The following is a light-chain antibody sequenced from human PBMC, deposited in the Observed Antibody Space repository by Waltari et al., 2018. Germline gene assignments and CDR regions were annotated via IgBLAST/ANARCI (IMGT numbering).Light chain of an antibody. J-gene: IGKJ1*01. CDR1: QSISKY. Sequence: EIMLTQSPGTLSLSPGERATLSCRTSQSISKYLACYQQKPGQAPRLLIDGAFSRATGIPDRFSGSGSGTDFSLTISRLEPQDFAVYYCQHYVRLPATFGQGTKVEIK. CDR3: QHYVRLPAT. V-gene: IGKV3-20*01. CDR2: GAF.